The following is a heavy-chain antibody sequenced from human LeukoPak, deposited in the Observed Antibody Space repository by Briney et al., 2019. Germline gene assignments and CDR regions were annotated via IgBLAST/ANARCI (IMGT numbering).Heavy chain of an antibody. CDR1: GGTFSSYA. V-gene: IGHV1-69*04. J-gene: IGHJ4*02. D-gene: IGHD2-2*01. CDR2: IIPILGIA. CDR3: ARGRKIVVVPAAAEGYFDY. Sequence: SVKVSCKASGGTFSSYAISWVRQAPGQGLEWMGRIIPILGIANYAQKFQGRVTITADKSTSTAYMELSSLRSEDTAVYYCARGRKIVVVPAAAEGYFDYWGQGTLVTVSS.